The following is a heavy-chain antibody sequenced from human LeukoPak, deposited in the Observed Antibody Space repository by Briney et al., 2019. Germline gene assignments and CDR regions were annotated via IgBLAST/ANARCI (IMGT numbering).Heavy chain of an antibody. CDR2: ISISSSYI. V-gene: IGHV3-21*01. CDR3: ASDHPIVLVPVFDI. Sequence: PGGSLRLSCAASGVTFRIYSMSWGRQAPGEGLECGSSISISSSYISYADSVKGRFTLYRDNAKNALYLQINSLRAEDTAVYYCASDHPIVLVPVFDIWGQGTMVTVSS. D-gene: IGHD2-21*01. CDR1: GVTFRIYS. J-gene: IGHJ3*02.